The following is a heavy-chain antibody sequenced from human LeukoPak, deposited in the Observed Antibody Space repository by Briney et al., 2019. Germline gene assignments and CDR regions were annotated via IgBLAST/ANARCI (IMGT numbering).Heavy chain of an antibody. Sequence: GSLRLSCAASGFSFTNYWMSWVRQAPGKGLEWVANVKEDGTTKQYVDSVKGRFTISRDNAKNSLYLQMDSLRAEDTAVYYCVSQEVVPHWGQGTLVSVSS. CDR1: GFSFTNYW. CDR3: VSQEVVPH. CDR2: VKEDGTTK. V-gene: IGHV3-7*01. D-gene: IGHD2-15*01. J-gene: IGHJ4*02.